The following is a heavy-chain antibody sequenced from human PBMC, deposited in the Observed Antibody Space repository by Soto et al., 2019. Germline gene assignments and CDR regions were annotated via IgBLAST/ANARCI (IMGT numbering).Heavy chain of an antibody. CDR2: IIPVFGRP. V-gene: IGHV1-69*13. J-gene: IGHJ1*01. D-gene: IGHD5-12*01. CDR1: GGTFSSFG. CDR3: VREGSGYNF. Sequence: GASVKVSCKASGGTFSSFGISWVRQAPGQGLEWMGGIIPVFGRPNYAQRFRGRLTITADESTSTSYMELIDLGSEDTAVYYCVREGSGYNFWGQGTQVTV.